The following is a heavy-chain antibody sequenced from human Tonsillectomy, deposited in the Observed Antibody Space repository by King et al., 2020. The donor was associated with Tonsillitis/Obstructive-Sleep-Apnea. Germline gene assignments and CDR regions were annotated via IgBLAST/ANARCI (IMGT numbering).Heavy chain of an antibody. V-gene: IGHV3-53*04. J-gene: IGHJ4*02. Sequence: VQLVESGGDLVQPGGSLRLSCTASGFSVGSNYMSWVRQAPGKGLEWVSVIYSHGNTFYADSVRGRFTISRHISKNTLYLQMKSLRTEDTAVYYCTRGALLMGGQGTLVTVSS. CDR3: TRGALLM. CDR2: IYSHGNT. CDR1: GFSVGSNY.